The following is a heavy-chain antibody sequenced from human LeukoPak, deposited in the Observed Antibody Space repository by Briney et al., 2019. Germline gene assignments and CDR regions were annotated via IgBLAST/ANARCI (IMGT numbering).Heavy chain of an antibody. J-gene: IGHJ2*01. CDR1: GGSITTSSYY. V-gene: IGHV4-39*01. CDR2: IYYSGST. CDR3: ARAFRARYFDL. Sequence: SETLSLTCTVSGGSITTSSYYWGWIRQPPGKGLEWIGIIYYSGSTYYNPSLRGRVTISVDTSKNQFSLKLSSVTAADTAVYYCARAFRARYFDLWGRGTLVTVSS. D-gene: IGHD2/OR15-2a*01.